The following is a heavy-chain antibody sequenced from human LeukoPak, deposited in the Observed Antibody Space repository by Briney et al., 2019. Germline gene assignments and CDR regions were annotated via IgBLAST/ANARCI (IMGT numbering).Heavy chain of an antibody. V-gene: IGHV3-20*04. CDR2: INWNGGNT. Sequence: GGTLRLSCASCGFTFDDDGMSWVRQGPGKGLEWVSGINWNGGNTGYADSVKGRFTIFRDNAKNSLYLEMDSLRVEDTALYYCARTSDGNWFDPWGQGTLVTVSS. CDR3: ARTSDGNWFDP. CDR1: GFTFDDDG. D-gene: IGHD1-26*01. J-gene: IGHJ5*02.